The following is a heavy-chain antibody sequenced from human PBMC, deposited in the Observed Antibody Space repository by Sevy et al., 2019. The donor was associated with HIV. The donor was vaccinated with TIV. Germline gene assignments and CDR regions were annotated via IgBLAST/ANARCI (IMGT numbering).Heavy chain of an antibody. D-gene: IGHD2-15*01. J-gene: IGHJ5*02. V-gene: IGHV4-59*01. Sequence: SETLSLTCTVSGGSINNYYWSWIRQPPGKGLEWLGYIYYSGPTNYNPSLKSRVTISVDTSKNQFSLKLSSVTAADTAVYYCPIGTYCTGGTCPGSWFDPWGQGTLVTVSS. CDR1: GGSINNYY. CDR3: PIGTYCTGGTCPGSWFDP. CDR2: IYYSGPT.